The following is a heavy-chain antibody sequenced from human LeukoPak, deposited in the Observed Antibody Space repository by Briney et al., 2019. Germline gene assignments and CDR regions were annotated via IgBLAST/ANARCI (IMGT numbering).Heavy chain of an antibody. D-gene: IGHD2-21*02. CDR1: GFTVSSHY. CDR2: LYSDGTT. V-gene: IGHV3-66*01. J-gene: IGHJ3*01. CDR3: ARVAYYRVTADQITDAFDV. Sequence: PGGSLRLSCAASGFTVSSHYMNGVRQAPGKGLQWVSLLYSDGTTYYADSVKGRFTISRDNSRSTLYLQMNSLRAEDTAVYFCARVAYYRVTADQITDAFDVWGRGTAVTVSS.